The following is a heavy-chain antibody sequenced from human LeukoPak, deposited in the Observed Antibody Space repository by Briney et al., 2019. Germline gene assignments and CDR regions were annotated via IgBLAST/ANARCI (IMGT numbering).Heavy chain of an antibody. Sequence: GGSLRLSCAASGFTFSSYAMSWVRQVPGKGLEWVSTISGTGVSTYYADSVKGRFTISRDNSQNTLYLQMNSLRAEDTALYYCAKYLGYTISWIDYWGQGTLVTVSS. CDR3: AKYLGYTISWIDY. D-gene: IGHD6-13*01. CDR1: GFTFSSYA. CDR2: ISGTGVST. V-gene: IGHV3-23*01. J-gene: IGHJ4*02.